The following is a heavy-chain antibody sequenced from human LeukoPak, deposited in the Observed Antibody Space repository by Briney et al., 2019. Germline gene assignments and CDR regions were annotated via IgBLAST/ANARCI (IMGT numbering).Heavy chain of an antibody. CDR1: GYTFTSYD. Sequence: GASVTVPCKTSGYTFTSYDTNWVRQATGQGLEWMGWMNPNSGNTGYAQKFQGRVTITRNTSITTAYMELSSLRSEDTAVYYCARGPKWSGSYYYFDYWGQGTLVTVSS. D-gene: IGHD1-26*01. CDR3: ARGPKWSGSYYYFDY. J-gene: IGHJ4*02. CDR2: MNPNSGNT. V-gene: IGHV1-8*01.